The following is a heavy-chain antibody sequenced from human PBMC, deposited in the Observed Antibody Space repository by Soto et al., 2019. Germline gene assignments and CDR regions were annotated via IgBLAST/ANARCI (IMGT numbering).Heavy chain of an antibody. CDR3: ARIDNFNNYPYDY. J-gene: IGHJ4*02. CDR1: GSTFSSYS. V-gene: IGHV3-23*01. D-gene: IGHD3-10*01. CDR2: ITHGGDLI. Sequence: GGSLRLSCAASGSTFSSYSMNWVRQAPGKGLEYVSAITHGGDLIYYADSVKGRFTISRDNSKNTLYLQMSSLRVDDTAIYYCARIDNFNNYPYDYWGQGTLVTVSS.